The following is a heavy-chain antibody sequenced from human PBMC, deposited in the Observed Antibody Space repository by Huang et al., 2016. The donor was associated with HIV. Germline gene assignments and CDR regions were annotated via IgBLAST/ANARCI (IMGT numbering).Heavy chain of an antibody. J-gene: IGHJ4*02. Sequence: VQLLESGGGLLQPGGSLSISCAASGFPVSSYYINWVRQAPGKWLEWVSLMYSCGNPYYADSVKGRFTISRDKFKNTLYRQMNSLRVDDTAVYFWARDDPYEIGSSSWYGAFDYWGQGTLVTVSS. CDR2: MYSCGNP. CDR1: GFPVSSYY. V-gene: IGHV3-53*01. CDR3: ARDDPYEIGSSSWYGAFDY. D-gene: IGHD6-13*01.